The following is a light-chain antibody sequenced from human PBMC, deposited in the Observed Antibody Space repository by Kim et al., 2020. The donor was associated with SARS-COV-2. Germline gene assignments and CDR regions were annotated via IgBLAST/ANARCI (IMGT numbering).Light chain of an antibody. CDR3: QQYNNWPPWT. CDR1: QSVSTT. V-gene: IGKV3-15*01. J-gene: IGKJ1*01. CDR2: GAS. Sequence: EIVMTQSPATLSVSPGERGTLSCRASQSVSTTLAWYQQKPGQAPRLLIYGASTRATGIPARFSGSGSGTEFTLTISSLQSEDFAIYYCQQYNNWPPWTFGQGTKVEIK.